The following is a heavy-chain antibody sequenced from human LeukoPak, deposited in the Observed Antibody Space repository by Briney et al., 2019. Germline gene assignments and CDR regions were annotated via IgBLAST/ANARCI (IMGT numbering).Heavy chain of an antibody. Sequence: ASVKVSCKVSGYTLTELSMHWVRQAPGQGLEWMGWINPNSGGTNYAQKFQGRVTMTRDTSISTAYMELSRLRSDDTAVYYCARDTNGVCQYWGQGTLVTVSS. J-gene: IGHJ4*02. CDR2: INPNSGGT. CDR3: ARDTNGVCQY. D-gene: IGHD2-8*01. CDR1: GYTLTELS. V-gene: IGHV1-2*02.